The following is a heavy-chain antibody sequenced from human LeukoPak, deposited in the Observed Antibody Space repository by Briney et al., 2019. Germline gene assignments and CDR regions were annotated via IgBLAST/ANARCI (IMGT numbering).Heavy chain of an antibody. CDR2: IYPGDSDT. CDR3: ARQLNTFGGVIAFDY. CDR1: GYSFTSYW. D-gene: IGHD3-16*02. V-gene: IGHV5-51*01. J-gene: IGHJ4*02. Sequence: GESLKISCKGSGYSFTSYWIGWVRQMPGKGLEWMGIIYPGDSDTRYSPSFQGQVTISADKSISTAYLQWSSLKASDTAMYYCARQLNTFGGVIAFDYWGQGTLVTVSS.